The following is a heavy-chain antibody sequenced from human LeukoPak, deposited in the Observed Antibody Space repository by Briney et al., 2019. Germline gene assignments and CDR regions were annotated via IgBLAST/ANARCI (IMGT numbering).Heavy chain of an antibody. CDR2: ISSSSTSI. Sequence: PGGSLRLSCAASGFTFSSYSMNWVRQAPGKGLEWVSYISSSSTSIYYADSLKGRFTISRDNAKNSLYLQMNSLRAEVTAVYYCAGSWSPYDAFDIWGQGTMVSVSS. V-gene: IGHV3-48*01. CDR1: GFTFSSYS. D-gene: IGHD6-13*01. CDR3: AGSWSPYDAFDI. J-gene: IGHJ3*02.